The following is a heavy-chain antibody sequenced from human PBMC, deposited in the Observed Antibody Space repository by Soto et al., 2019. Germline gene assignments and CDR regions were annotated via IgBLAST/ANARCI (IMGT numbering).Heavy chain of an antibody. CDR3: ARGVPDTALYYYYYGMDV. V-gene: IGHV4-59*01. CDR2: IYYSGST. D-gene: IGHD5-18*01. CDR1: GGSISSYY. Sequence: QVQLQESGPGLVKPSETLSLTCTVSGGSISSYYWSWIRQPPGKGLEWIGYIYYSGSTNYNPSLKSRVTISVDTSKNQFSLKLSSVTAADTAVYYCARGVPDTALYYYYYGMDVWGQGTTVTVSS. J-gene: IGHJ6*02.